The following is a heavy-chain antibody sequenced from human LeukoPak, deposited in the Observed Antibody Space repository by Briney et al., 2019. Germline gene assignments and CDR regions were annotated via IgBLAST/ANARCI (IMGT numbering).Heavy chain of an antibody. J-gene: IGHJ5*02. Sequence: PSEPLSLICTVSGGSISSYYWSWIRQPPGKGLEWFGYIYYTGSTNYNPSLKSRVTISVDTSKNPITLKLSSVTAADTAVYYCARVRGPRIAVAAGDWFDPWGQGTLVTVSS. D-gene: IGHD6-19*01. CDR1: GGSISSYY. V-gene: IGHV4-59*01. CDR3: ARVRGPRIAVAAGDWFDP. CDR2: IYYTGST.